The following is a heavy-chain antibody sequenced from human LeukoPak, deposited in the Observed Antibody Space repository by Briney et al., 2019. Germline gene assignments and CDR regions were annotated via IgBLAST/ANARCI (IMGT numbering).Heavy chain of an antibody. CDR1: GYTFTYYV. J-gene: IGHJ4*02. CDR3: VRGEKPYDY. V-gene: IGHV1-18*01. CDR2: INAYNGNT. Sequence: ASVKVSCKTSGYTFTYYVISWVRQAPGQGLEWMGWINAYNGNTNDAQKFQGRVTMTTDTSTSTAYMELRSLRSGDTAVYYCVRGEKPYDYWGQGTLVSVSS. D-gene: IGHD1-26*01.